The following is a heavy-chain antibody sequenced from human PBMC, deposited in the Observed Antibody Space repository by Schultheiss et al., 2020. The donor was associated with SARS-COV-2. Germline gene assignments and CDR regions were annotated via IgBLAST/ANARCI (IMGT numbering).Heavy chain of an antibody. V-gene: IGHV1-18*01. D-gene: IGHD6-19*01. CDR3: ARVLVGYSSGWYFFDY. CDR2: ISAYNGNT. Sequence: ASVKVSCKASGGTFSSYAISWVRQAPGQGLEWMGWISAYNGNTNYAQKLQGRVTMTRDTSISTAYMELSRLRSDDTAVYYCARVLVGYSSGWYFFDYWGQGTLVTVAS. CDR1: GGTFSSYA. J-gene: IGHJ4*02.